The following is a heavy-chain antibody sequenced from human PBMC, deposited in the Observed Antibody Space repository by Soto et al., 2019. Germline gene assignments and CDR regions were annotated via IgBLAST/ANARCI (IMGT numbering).Heavy chain of an antibody. Sequence: PSETLSLTCTVSGGSISSYYWSWIRQPPGKGLEWIGYIYSSGSTNYNPSLKSRVTISVDTSKNQFSLKLSSVTAADTAVYYCARGGDGYNFHFFHPPPISFDYWGQGTLVTVSS. CDR2: IYSSGST. CDR1: GGSISSYY. CDR3: ARGGDGYNFHFFHPPPISFDY. V-gene: IGHV4-59*01. D-gene: IGHD5-12*01. J-gene: IGHJ4*02.